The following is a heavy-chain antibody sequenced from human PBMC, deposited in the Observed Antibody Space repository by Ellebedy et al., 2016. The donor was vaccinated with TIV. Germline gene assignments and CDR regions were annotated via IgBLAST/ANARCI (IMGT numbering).Heavy chain of an antibody. CDR3: TRNWGSASFDY. CDR1: GFTFSSYW. D-gene: IGHD7-27*01. J-gene: IGHJ4*02. CDR2: INSDGSTT. Sequence: PGGSLRLSCAASGFTFSSYWMHLVRQVPGKGLVWVSRINSDGSTTSYADSVKGRFTISRDNAKNTLFLQMNSLRVEDTAVYYCTRNWGSASFDYWGQGTLVTVSS. V-gene: IGHV3-74*01.